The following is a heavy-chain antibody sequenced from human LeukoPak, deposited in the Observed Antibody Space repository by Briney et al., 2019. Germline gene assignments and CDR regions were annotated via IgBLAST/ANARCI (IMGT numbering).Heavy chain of an antibody. J-gene: IGHJ6*03. V-gene: IGHV3-21*01. CDR3: ARDGRFAVPPGYYYYMDV. D-gene: IGHD3-3*01. CDR1: GFTFSSYS. CDR2: ISSSSSYI. Sequence: GGSLRLSCAASGFTFSSYSMNWVRQAPGKGLEGVSSISSSSSYIYYADSVKGRFTISRDNAKNSLYLQMNSLRAEDTAVYYCARDGRFAVPPGYYYYMDVWGKGTTVTVSS.